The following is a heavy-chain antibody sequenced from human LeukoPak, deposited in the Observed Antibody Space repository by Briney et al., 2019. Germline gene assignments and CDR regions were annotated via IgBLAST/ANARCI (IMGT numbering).Heavy chain of an antibody. CDR2: ISSSSSYI. CDR1: GLTFSSYS. D-gene: IGHD6-13*01. Sequence: GGSLRLSCAASGLTFSSYSMNWVRQAPGKGLEWVSSISSSSSYIYYADSVKGRFTISRDNAKNSLYLQMNSLRAEDTAVYYCARGLYSYSSSWMDGMDVWGQGTTVTVSS. V-gene: IGHV3-21*01. J-gene: IGHJ6*02. CDR3: ARGLYSYSSSWMDGMDV.